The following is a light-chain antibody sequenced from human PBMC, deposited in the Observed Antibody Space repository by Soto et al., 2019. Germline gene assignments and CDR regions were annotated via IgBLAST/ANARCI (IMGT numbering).Light chain of an antibody. CDR1: SSNIGSNT. CDR3: AAWDDSLNGVI. J-gene: IGLJ2*01. Sequence: QLVLTQPPSASGTPGQRVTISCSGSSSNIGSNTVNWYQQLPGTAPKLLIYSNYLRPSGVPDRFSGSRTGTAASLAISGLQSEDEADYYCAAWDDSLNGVIFGGGTKLTVL. CDR2: SNY. V-gene: IGLV1-44*01.